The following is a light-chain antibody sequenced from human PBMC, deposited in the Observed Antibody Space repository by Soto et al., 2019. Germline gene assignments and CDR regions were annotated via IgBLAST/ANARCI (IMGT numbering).Light chain of an antibody. J-gene: IGKJ1*01. V-gene: IGKV3-20*01. Sequence: EIVLTQSPGTLSLSPGERATLSCRASQSISTSLGWYQQRPGQAPRLLVYGAFNRATGIPARFSGSGSGTVFTHTLSSLEPEDFAGHYCEQHNRSPRTFGQGTQVE. CDR1: QSISTS. CDR3: EQHNRSPRT. CDR2: GAF.